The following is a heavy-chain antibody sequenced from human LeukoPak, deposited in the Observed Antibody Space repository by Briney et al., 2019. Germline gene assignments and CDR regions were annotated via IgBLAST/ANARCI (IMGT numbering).Heavy chain of an antibody. CDR3: AKDTIEYGSMHSFDP. CDR1: GFTFSTYA. CDR2: ISGSGGST. D-gene: IGHD2-15*01. Sequence: GGSLRLSCAASGFTFSTYAMNWVRQAPGKRQEWVSGISGSGGSTYYADSVKGRFTISRDNSKNTLYLQMNSLRAEDTAVYYCAKDTIEYGSMHSFDPWGQGTLVTVSS. V-gene: IGHV3-23*01. J-gene: IGHJ5*02.